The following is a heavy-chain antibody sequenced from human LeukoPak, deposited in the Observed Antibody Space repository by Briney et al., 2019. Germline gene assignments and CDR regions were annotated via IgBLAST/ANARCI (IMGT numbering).Heavy chain of an antibody. CDR3: ARDSTVGALDS. V-gene: IGHV4-59*01. D-gene: IGHD1-26*01. J-gene: IGHJ4*02. CDR2: LYYSGST. CDR1: GGSINNYY. Sequence: SETLSLTCTVSGGSINNYYWSWIRQPPGKGLEWIGYLYYSGSTNYNPSLKSRVTISVDTSKNQFSLKLSSVTAADTAVYYCARDSTVGALDSWGQGTLVTVSS.